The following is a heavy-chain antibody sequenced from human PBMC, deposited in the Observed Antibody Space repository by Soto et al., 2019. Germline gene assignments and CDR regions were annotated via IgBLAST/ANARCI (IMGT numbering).Heavy chain of an antibody. Sequence: QVQLVESGGGVVQPGRSLRLSCAASGFTFSSYGMHWVRQAPGKGLEWVAVISYDGSNKYYADSVKGRFTISRDNSKNTLYLQMNSVRAEGTAVYYCTKRLRPFYYYYGMDVWGQGTTVTVSS. J-gene: IGHJ6*02. CDR1: GFTFSSYG. D-gene: IGHD4-17*01. CDR3: TKRLRPFYYYYGMDV. CDR2: ISYDGSNK. V-gene: IGHV3-30*18.